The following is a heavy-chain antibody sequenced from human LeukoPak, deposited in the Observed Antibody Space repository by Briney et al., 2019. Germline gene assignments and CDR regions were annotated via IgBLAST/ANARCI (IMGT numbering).Heavy chain of an antibody. Sequence: LVKVSRKASGGTFSSYAISWVRQAPGQGLEWMGGIIPIFGTANYAQKFQGRVTITADESTSTAYMELSSLRSEDTAVYYCARGAPYYCSSTSCRPDYYYGMDVWGKGTTVTVSS. V-gene: IGHV1-69*13. CDR2: IIPIFGTA. J-gene: IGHJ6*04. CDR1: GGTFSSYA. CDR3: ARGAPYYCSSTSCRPDYYYGMDV. D-gene: IGHD2-2*01.